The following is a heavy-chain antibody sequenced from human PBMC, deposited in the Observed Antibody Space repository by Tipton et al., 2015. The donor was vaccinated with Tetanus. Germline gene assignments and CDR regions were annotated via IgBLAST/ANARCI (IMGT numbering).Heavy chain of an antibody. CDR2: VSPYNGDT. J-gene: IGHJ4*02. V-gene: IGHV1-18*01. CDR3: ATFYYGSGSYRGGLRKFDY. D-gene: IGHD3-10*01. CDR1: GYTFSNYG. Sequence: QLVQSGAEVKQPGASVKVSCKASGYTFSNYGITWVRQAPGQGLEWMGWVSPYNGDTFFAQNVQGRVTMTTDTSTSTAYMELRTLRSDDTAVYYCATFYYGSGSYRGGLRKFDYWGQGTLVTVSS.